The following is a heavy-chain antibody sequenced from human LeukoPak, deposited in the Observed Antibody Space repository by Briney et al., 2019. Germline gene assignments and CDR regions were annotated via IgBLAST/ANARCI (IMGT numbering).Heavy chain of an antibody. CDR3: ARSDYHNSGSHTVFDAFDI. CDR2: IYDSGST. V-gene: IGHV4-59*01. CDR1: GGSISSYY. J-gene: IGHJ3*02. D-gene: IGHD3-10*01. Sequence: SGTLSLTCTVSGGSISSYYWSWIRQPPGKGLEWIGYIYDSGSTNYNPSLKSRVTISVDTSKNQFSLKLSSVTAADTAMYYCARSDYHNSGSHTVFDAFDIWGQGTRVTVSS.